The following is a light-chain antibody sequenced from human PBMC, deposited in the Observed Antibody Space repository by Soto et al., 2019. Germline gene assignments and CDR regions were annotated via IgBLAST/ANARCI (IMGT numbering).Light chain of an antibody. CDR2: EDN. CDR1: XGSIASAY. Sequence: NFMLTQPHSVSESPGKTVTISCTRSXGSIASAYVQWYRQRPGSAPTTVIYEDNQRPSGVPDRFSGSIDSSSNSASLTISGLQTEDEADYYCQSYHSSYPYVFGTGTKLTVL. CDR3: QSYHSSYPYV. V-gene: IGLV6-57*03. J-gene: IGLJ1*01.